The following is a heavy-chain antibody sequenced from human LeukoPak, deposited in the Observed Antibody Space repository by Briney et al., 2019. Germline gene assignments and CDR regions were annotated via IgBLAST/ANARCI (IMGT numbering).Heavy chain of an antibody. J-gene: IGHJ6*03. D-gene: IGHD3-9*01. CDR3: ARDNYDILTGYARNYYYYYMDV. V-gene: IGHV4-59*01. Sequence: SETLSLTCTVSGGSISSYYWSWIRQPPGKGLEWIGYIYYSGSTNYNPSLKSRVTISVDTSKNQFSLKLSSVTAADTAVYYCARDNYDILTGYARNYYYYYMDVWGKGTTVTISS. CDR2: IYYSGST. CDR1: GGSISSYY.